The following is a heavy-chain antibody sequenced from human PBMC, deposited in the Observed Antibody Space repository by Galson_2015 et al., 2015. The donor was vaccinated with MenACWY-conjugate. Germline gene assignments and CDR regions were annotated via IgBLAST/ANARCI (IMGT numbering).Heavy chain of an antibody. CDR3: AKVVNYYDSTGPHYFDY. Sequence: SLRLSCAASGFTFSSYAMSWVRQAPGKGLEWVSAISGSGGSTYYADSVKGRFTISRDNSKNTLYLQMNSLRAEDTAVYYCAKVVNYYDSTGPHYFDYWGQGTLVTVSS. D-gene: IGHD3-22*01. CDR1: GFTFSSYA. V-gene: IGHV3-23*01. J-gene: IGHJ4*02. CDR2: ISGSGGST.